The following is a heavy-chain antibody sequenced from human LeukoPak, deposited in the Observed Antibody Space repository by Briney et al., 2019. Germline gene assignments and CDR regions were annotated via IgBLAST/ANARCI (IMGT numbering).Heavy chain of an antibody. Sequence: KASETLSLTCGVSSEFFSGYYWGWLRQPPGKGLEWIGDINDSGTTNYNPALKSRVTISIDTSNNQLSLRLSSVTAADTAVYYCARAIWFGEGHDYWGQGTLVTVSS. CDR2: INDSGTT. D-gene: IGHD3-10*01. J-gene: IGHJ4*02. CDR1: SEFFSGYY. V-gene: IGHV4-34*01. CDR3: ARAIWFGEGHDY.